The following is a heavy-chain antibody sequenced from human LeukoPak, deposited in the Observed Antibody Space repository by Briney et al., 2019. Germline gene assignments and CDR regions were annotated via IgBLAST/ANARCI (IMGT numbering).Heavy chain of an antibody. V-gene: IGHV4-39*01. J-gene: IGHJ4*02. CDR2: IYYSGST. CDR1: DGSISSSSYY. CDR3: ARALLTGYYGY. Sequence: SETLSLTCTVSDGSISSSSYYWGWIRQPPGKGLEWIASIYYSGSTYYNPSLKSRVTISVDTSKKQFPLKLSSVTAADTAVYYCARALLTGYYGYWGQGTLVIVSS. D-gene: IGHD3-9*01.